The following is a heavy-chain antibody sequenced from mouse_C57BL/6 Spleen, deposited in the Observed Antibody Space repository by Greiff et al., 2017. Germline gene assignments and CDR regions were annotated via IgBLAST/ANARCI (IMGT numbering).Heavy chain of an antibody. J-gene: IGHJ4*01. CDR2: INPSNGGT. V-gene: IGHV1-53*01. Sequence: QVQLQQPGTELVKPGASVKLSCKASGYTFTSYWMHWVKQRPGHGLEWIGNINPSNGGTNYNEQFKSKATLTVDTSSSTAYMPLSSLTSEDSSVLYWAKSDSYDAPYAMDYWGQGTSVTVSS. CDR1: GYTFTSYW. D-gene: IGHD2-12*01. CDR3: AKSDSYDAPYAMDY.